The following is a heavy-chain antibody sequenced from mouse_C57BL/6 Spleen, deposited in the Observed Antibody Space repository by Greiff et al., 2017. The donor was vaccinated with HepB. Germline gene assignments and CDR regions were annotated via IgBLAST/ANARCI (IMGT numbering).Heavy chain of an antibody. CDR1: GYTFTSYW. CDR3: ARRGITTVVADWYFDV. J-gene: IGHJ1*03. CDR2: IDPSDSYT. D-gene: IGHD1-1*01. Sequence: VQLQESGPELVKPGASVKIPCKASGYTFTSYWMHWVKQRPGQGLEWIGVIDPSDSYTNYNQKFKGKATLTVDTSSSTAYMQLSSLTSEDSAVYYCARRGITTVVADWYFDVWGTGTTVTVSS. V-gene: IGHV1-59*01.